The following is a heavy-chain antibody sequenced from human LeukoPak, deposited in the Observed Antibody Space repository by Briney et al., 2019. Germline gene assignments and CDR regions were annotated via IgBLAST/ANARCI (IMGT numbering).Heavy chain of an antibody. CDR1: GGSISTYY. V-gene: IGHV4-59*12. Sequence: SETLSLTCSVSGGSISTYYWTWLRQPPGKGLEWIGYIYYSGSTNYNPSLKSRVTISLDTPKNQFSLRLNSVTAADTALYYCARDSLRIQSGTTPWGQGTLVTVSS. D-gene: IGHD1-1*01. CDR3: ARDSLRIQSGTTP. J-gene: IGHJ5*02. CDR2: IYYSGST.